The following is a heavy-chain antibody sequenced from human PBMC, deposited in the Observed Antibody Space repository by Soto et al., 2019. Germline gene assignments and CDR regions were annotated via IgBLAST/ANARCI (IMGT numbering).Heavy chain of an antibody. D-gene: IGHD2-21*02. CDR2: IIPIFGTA. CDR1: GGTFSSYA. V-gene: IGHV1-69*01. J-gene: IGHJ4*02. CDR3: GRDRLDVVVTATQYYFDY. Sequence: QVQLVQSGAEVKKPGSSVKVSCKASGGTFSSYAISWVRQAPGQGLEWMGGIIPIFGTANYAQKFQGRVTMTADESTSTAYMELSSLRSEDTAVYYCGRDRLDVVVTATQYYFDYWGQGTLVTVSS.